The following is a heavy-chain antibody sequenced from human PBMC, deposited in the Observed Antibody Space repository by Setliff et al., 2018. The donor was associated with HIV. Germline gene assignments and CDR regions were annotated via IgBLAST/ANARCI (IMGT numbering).Heavy chain of an antibody. CDR1: GYSISSGYY. CDR3: ARGVAAAGMLMDV. Sequence: PSETLSLTCAVSGYSISSGYYWAWIRQPPGKGLEWIGSIYHGGTTYYNPSLKSRSTISEDTSKNQFSLSLSSVTAADTAVYYCARGVAAAGMLMDVWGKGTTVTVSS. D-gene: IGHD6-13*01. J-gene: IGHJ6*03. CDR2: IYHGGTT. V-gene: IGHV4-38-2*01.